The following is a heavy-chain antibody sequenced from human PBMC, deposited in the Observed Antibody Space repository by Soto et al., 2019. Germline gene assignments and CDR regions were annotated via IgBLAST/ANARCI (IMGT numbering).Heavy chain of an antibody. CDR2: ISYDGSNK. CDR1: GFTFSSYG. V-gene: IGHV3-30*03. J-gene: IGHJ3*02. Sequence: GGSLRLSCAASGFTFSSYGMHWVRQAPGKGLEWVAVISYDGSNKYYADSVKGRFTISRGNVKNSLYLQMNSLRVEDTAVYYCVRDLDYAFHIWGQGTMVTVSS. CDR3: VRDLDYAFHI. D-gene: IGHD3-9*01.